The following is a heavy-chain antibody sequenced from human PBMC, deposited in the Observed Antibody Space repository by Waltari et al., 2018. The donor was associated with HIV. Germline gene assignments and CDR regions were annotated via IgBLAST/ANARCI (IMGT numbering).Heavy chain of an antibody. CDR2: TCYRSKPYS. V-gene: IGHV6-1*01. Sequence: QVVLQQSGPGLMKSSQTPSLTCAISGDTDSSSNSAWTWIRQYPSRGLEWLGRTCYRSKPYSKYPLSVRSRITIRPDSRKIRFVPQVQSVTSYCAAGYFCTSGGPGEYYYYCVDVWGLRTTITIS. D-gene: IGHD6-25*01. J-gene: IGHJ6*01. CDR1: GDTDSSSNSA. CDR3: TSGGPGEYYYYCVDV.